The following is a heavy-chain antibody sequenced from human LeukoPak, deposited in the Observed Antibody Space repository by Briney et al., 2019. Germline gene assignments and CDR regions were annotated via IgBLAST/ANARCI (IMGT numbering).Heavy chain of an antibody. J-gene: IGHJ3*02. Sequence: PGGSLRLSCAASGFTFSSYAMSWVRQAPGKGLEWVSAISGSGGSTYYADSVKGRFTISRDNSKNTLYLQMNSLRAEGTAVYYCASTYYYDSSGYSHPPGAFDIWGQGTMVTVSS. D-gene: IGHD3-22*01. CDR1: GFTFSSYA. CDR2: ISGSGGST. V-gene: IGHV3-23*01. CDR3: ASTYYYDSSGYSHPPGAFDI.